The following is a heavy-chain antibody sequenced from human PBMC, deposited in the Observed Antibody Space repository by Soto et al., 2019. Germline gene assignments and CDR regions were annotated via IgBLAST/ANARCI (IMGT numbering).Heavy chain of an antibody. J-gene: IGHJ4*02. CDR2: IVVGSGNT. CDR1: GFTFTSSA. V-gene: IGHV1-58*02. D-gene: IGHD6-13*01. Sequence: GASVKVSCKASGFTFTSSAMQWVRQARGQRLEWIGWIVVGSGNTNYAQKFQERVTITRDMSTSTAYMELSSLRSEDTAVYYCADNLRYSNSWYDYWGQGTLVTVSS. CDR3: ADNLRYSNSWYDY.